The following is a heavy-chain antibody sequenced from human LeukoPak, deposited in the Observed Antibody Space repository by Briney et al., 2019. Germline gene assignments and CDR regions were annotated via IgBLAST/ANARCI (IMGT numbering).Heavy chain of an antibody. V-gene: IGHV3-13*04. CDR3: SRVGSSGWPNYFDS. J-gene: IGHJ4*02. CDR1: GFTFSSYA. CDR2: IGTSGDT. Sequence: PGGPLRFSFPASGFTFSSYAMPWFAKVPGKGLKWASVIGTSGDTYYAGSVKGRFTISRENAKNSLYLQMNSLTAGDTAVYFCSRVGSSGWPNYFDSWGQGTLVTVSS. D-gene: IGHD6-19*01.